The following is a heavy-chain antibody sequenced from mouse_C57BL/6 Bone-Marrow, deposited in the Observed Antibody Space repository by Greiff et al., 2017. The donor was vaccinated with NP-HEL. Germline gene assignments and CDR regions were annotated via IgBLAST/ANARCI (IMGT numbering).Heavy chain of an antibody. D-gene: IGHD2-5*01. J-gene: IGHJ3*01. V-gene: IGHV1-64*01. Sequence: QVQLQQPGAELVKPGASVKLSCKASGYTFTSYWMHWVKQRPGQGLEWIGMIHPNSGSTNYNEKFKSKATLTVDKSSSTAYMQLSSLTSEDSAVYYCAREDYSNYEAWFAYGGQGTLVTVSA. CDR3: AREDYSNYEAWFAY. CDR1: GYTFTSYW. CDR2: IHPNSGST.